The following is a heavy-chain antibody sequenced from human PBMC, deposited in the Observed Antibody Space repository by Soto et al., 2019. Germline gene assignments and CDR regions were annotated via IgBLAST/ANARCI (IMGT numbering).Heavy chain of an antibody. J-gene: IGHJ4*02. Sequence: PGGSLRLSCAASGFTFSSYGMHWVRQAPGKGLEWVAVISDEGSNKYYADSVKGRFTISRDNSKNTLYLQMNSLRAEDTAVYYCAKEHLNFWYYFDYWGQGTLVTVSS. D-gene: IGHD3-3*01. CDR3: AKEHLNFWYYFDY. V-gene: IGHV3-30*18. CDR1: GFTFSSYG. CDR2: ISDEGSNK.